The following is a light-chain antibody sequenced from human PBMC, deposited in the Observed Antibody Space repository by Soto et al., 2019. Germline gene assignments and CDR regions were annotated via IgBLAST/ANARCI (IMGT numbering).Light chain of an antibody. V-gene: IGKV3-15*01. CDR3: QQRSNWPFT. CDR1: QSLNTN. Sequence: EIVLTQSPATLSVSPGEGATLSCRASQSLNTNLAWYQQKLGQAPRLLIYGASTRATGIPARFSGSGSGTEFTLAISSLQSEDFAVYYCQQRSNWPFTFGQGTRLEIK. CDR2: GAS. J-gene: IGKJ5*01.